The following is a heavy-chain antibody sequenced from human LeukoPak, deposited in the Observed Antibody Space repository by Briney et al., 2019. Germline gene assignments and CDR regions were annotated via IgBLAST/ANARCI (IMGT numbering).Heavy chain of an antibody. CDR2: ISWDGGST. Sequence: GGSLRLSCAASGFTFDDYAMHWVRQAPGKGLEWVSLISWDGGSTYYAGSVKGRFTISRDNSKNSLYLQMNSLRAEDTALYYCAKDYGSGSYANGMDVWGKGTTVTVSS. V-gene: IGHV3-43D*04. CDR3: AKDYGSGSYANGMDV. J-gene: IGHJ6*04. D-gene: IGHD3-10*01. CDR1: GFTFDDYA.